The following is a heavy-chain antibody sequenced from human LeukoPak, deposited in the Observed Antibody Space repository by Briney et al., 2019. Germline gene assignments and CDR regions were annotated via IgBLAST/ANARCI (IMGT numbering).Heavy chain of an antibody. CDR3: AKESGNYYFYYMDV. CDR2: IGYDGSNK. CDR1: GFTFSRYG. V-gene: IGHV3-30*02. Sequence: GESLRLSCAASGFTFSRYGMHWVRQAPGKGLAWVACIGYDGSNKYYADSVKGRFTISRDNSKNTLYLQMNSLRAEDTAVYYFAKESGNYYFYYMDVWGKGTTVTISS. J-gene: IGHJ6*03.